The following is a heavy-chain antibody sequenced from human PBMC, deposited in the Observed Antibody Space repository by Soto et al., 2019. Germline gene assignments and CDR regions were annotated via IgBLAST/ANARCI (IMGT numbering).Heavy chain of an antibody. CDR2: IHYSGST. CDR3: ARAWTATAGWANWFDR. D-gene: IGHD6-13*01. CDR1: GGSISGEGYY. V-gene: IGHV4-31*03. Sequence: QVQLQESGPGLVEPSQTLSLTCTVSGGSISGEGYYWSWIRQYSGRGLEWIGYIHYSGSTYSNPSLKSRVTISGDTSKTQFFLKLTSVTAADTAVYYCARAWTATAGWANWFDRWGQGTLVTVSS. J-gene: IGHJ5*02.